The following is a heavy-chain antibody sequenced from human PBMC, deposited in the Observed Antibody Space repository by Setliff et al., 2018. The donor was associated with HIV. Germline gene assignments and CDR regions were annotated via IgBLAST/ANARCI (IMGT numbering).Heavy chain of an antibody. J-gene: IGHJ3*01. Sequence: SEPLSLTCNVYRGSISRSSHYWGWIRQSPGKGLQWIGGLHYSGTTYYNPSLKRRVTISADTSMNQFSLNLTSVTAADTAVCFCSSVLFHLGWLSTTHDAFDVWGPGTLVTVSS. V-gene: IGHV4-39*07. D-gene: IGHD2-21*01. CDR2: LHYSGTT. CDR1: RGSISRSSHY. CDR3: SSVLFHLGWLSTTHDAFDV.